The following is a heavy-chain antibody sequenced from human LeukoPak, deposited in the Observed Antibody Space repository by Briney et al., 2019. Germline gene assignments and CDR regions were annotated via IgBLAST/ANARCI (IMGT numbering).Heavy chain of an antibody. CDR2: IFYSGAT. D-gene: IGHD5-18*01. CDR3: ARGLTAMVLPFDY. V-gene: IGHV4-38-2*02. CDR1: GDSISINYN. Sequence: SETLSLTCTVSGDSISINYNWGWIRQPPGKGLEWIGSIFYSGATYYSPSLKSRVTISVDTSKNQFSLKLSSVTAADTAVYYCARGLTAMVLPFDYWGQGTLVTVSS. J-gene: IGHJ4*02.